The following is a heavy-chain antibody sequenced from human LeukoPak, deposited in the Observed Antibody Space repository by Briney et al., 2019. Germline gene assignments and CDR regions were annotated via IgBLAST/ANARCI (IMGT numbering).Heavy chain of an antibody. Sequence: SETLSLTCTVSGGSISSFYWSWIWQPPGKGLEWIGYIHTSGDTSYNPSLKSRVTISVDTSKNQFSLKLSSVTAADTAVYYCAGITRYSSGPNFDYWGQGTLVTVSS. D-gene: IGHD6-19*01. CDR2: IHTSGDT. J-gene: IGHJ4*02. CDR3: AGITRYSSGPNFDY. CDR1: GGSISSFY. V-gene: IGHV4-4*09.